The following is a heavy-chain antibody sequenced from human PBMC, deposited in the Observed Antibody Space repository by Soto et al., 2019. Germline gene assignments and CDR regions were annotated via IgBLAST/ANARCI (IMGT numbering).Heavy chain of an antibody. Sequence: QVQLVQSGAEVKKPGSSVKVSCKASGGTFSSYAISWVRQAPGQGLEWMGGIIPIFGTANYAQKFQVRVTITADESRRTAYMELSSLRSEDTAVYYCARAGPLNYYDSSGYYYPDDYWGQGTLVTDSS. D-gene: IGHD3-22*01. V-gene: IGHV1-69*01. CDR1: GGTFSSYA. J-gene: IGHJ4*02. CDR2: IIPIFGTA. CDR3: ARAGPLNYYDSSGYYYPDDY.